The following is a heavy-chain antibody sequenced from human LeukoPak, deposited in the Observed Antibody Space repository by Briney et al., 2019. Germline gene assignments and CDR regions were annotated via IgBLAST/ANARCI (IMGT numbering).Heavy chain of an antibody. CDR2: IYTSGST. CDR1: GGSISSGSYY. CDR3: ASTRFVNWIHVGYMDV. V-gene: IGHV4-61*02. J-gene: IGHJ6*03. Sequence: SETLSLTCTVSGGSISSGSYYWSWIRQPAGKGLEWIGRIYTSGSTNYNPSLKSRVTISVDKSKNQFSLKLSSVTAADTAVYYCASTRFVNWIHVGYMDVWGKGTTVTVSS. D-gene: IGHD5-18*01.